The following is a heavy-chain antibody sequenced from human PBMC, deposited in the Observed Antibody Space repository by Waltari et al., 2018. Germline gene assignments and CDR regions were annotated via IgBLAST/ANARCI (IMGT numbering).Heavy chain of an antibody. J-gene: IGHJ6*02. Sequence: EVQLVESGGGLVKPGGSLRLSCAASGFTFSNAWMSWVRQAPVQGREWVGRIKSKTDGGTTDYAAPVKGRFTISRDDSKNTLYLQMNSLKTEDTAVYYCTTDRKDKGTYYYYYGMDVWGQGTTVTVSS. CDR2: IKSKTDGGTT. CDR3: TTDRKDKGTYYYYYGMDV. CDR1: GFTFSNAW. D-gene: IGHD3-10*01. V-gene: IGHV3-15*01.